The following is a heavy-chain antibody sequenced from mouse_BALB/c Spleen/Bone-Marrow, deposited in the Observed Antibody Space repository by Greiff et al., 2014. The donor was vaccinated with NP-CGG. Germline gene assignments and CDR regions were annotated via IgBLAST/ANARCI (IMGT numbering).Heavy chain of an antibody. J-gene: IGHJ2*01. CDR3: AGYYYGSSYFDY. Sequence: EVQLRQSGAELVKPGASVKLSCTASGFNIKDTYMHWVKQRPEQGLEWIGRIDPANGNTKYDPKFQGKATITADTSSNTAYLQLSSLTSEDTAVYYCAGYYYGSSYFDYWGQGTTLTVSS. D-gene: IGHD1-1*01. CDR1: GFNIKDTY. V-gene: IGHV14-3*02. CDR2: IDPANGNT.